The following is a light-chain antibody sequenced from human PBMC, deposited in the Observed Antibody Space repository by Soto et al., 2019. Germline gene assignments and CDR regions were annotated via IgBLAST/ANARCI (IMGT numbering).Light chain of an antibody. CDR1: QGIRND. Sequence: AIQMTQSPSSLSASVGDRVTITCRASQGIRNDLGWYQQKPGKAPKLRIYGAFSLQTGVPSRFSGSGSGTDFTLTISSLQPEDFATYYCLQDHNYPLTFGGGTKVEIK. V-gene: IGKV1-6*01. CDR2: GAF. CDR3: LQDHNYPLT. J-gene: IGKJ4*01.